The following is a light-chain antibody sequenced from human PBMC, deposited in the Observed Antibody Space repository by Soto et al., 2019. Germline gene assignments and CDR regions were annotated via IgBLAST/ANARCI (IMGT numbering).Light chain of an antibody. CDR3: QQRSNWPPAIT. Sequence: EIVLTQSPATLSLSPGDRATLSCRARQTISSHLAWYQQNPGQAPRLLIYETSNRATGIPARFSGSGSGTDFTLTISSLEPEDFAVYYCQQRSNWPPAITFGQGTRLEIK. V-gene: IGKV3-11*01. CDR1: QTISSH. CDR2: ETS. J-gene: IGKJ5*01.